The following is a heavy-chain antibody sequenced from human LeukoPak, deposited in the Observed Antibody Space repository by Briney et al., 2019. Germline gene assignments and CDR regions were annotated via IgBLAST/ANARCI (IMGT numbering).Heavy chain of an antibody. Sequence: GGSLRLSCAASGFTFSDYFMTWIRQAPGKGLESVSYISGSGSIIHYADSVKGRFTISRDNAKNSLYLQMNSLRAEDTAMYYCAKDSTHYRVWDNYDTRGLSYWGQGTLVTVSS. V-gene: IGHV3-11*04. CDR1: GFTFSDYF. J-gene: IGHJ4*02. D-gene: IGHD3-22*01. CDR3: AKDSTHYRVWDNYDTRGLSY. CDR2: ISGSGSII.